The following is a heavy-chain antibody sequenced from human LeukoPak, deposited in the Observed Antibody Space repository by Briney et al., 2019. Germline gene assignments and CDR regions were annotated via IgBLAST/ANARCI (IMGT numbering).Heavy chain of an antibody. CDR3: ARHSSSWYPHY. V-gene: IGHV4-59*08. J-gene: IGHJ4*02. Sequence: SETLSLTCTVSGGSIRSYYWSWIRLPPGKGLEWIGYIHYTGSTNYNPSLKSRVTISVDTSKNQFSLQLSSVTVTDTAVYFCARHSSSWYPHYWGQGTLVTVSS. CDR1: GGSIRSYY. CDR2: IHYTGST. D-gene: IGHD6-13*01.